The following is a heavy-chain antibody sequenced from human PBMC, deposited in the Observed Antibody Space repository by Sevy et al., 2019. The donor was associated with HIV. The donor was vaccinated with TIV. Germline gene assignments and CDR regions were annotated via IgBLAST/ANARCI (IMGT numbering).Heavy chain of an antibody. CDR1: GGTFSSYA. Sequence: ASVKVSCKASGGTFSSYAICWVRQAPGQGLEWMGGIIPIFGTANYAQKFQGRVTITADKSTSTAYMELSSLRSEDTAVYYCARDLRVVVPAAKYAGGRYYYYYMDVWGKGTTVTVSS. CDR2: IIPIFGTA. CDR3: ARDLRVVVPAAKYAGGRYYYYYMDV. D-gene: IGHD2-2*01. J-gene: IGHJ6*03. V-gene: IGHV1-69*06.